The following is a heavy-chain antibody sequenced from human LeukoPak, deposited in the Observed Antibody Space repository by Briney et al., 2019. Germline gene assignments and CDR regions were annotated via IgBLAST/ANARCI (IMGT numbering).Heavy chain of an antibody. CDR1: GGSFSGYY. D-gene: IGHD6-19*01. V-gene: IGHV4-34*01. J-gene: IGHJ4*02. Sequence: SETLSLTCAVYGGSFSGYYWSWIRQPPGKGLEWIGEINHSGSTNYNPSLKSRVTISVDTSKNQFSLKLSSVTAADTAVYYCARGGVGQWLVLRYFDYWGQGTLVTVSS. CDR2: INHSGST. CDR3: ARGGVGQWLVLRYFDY.